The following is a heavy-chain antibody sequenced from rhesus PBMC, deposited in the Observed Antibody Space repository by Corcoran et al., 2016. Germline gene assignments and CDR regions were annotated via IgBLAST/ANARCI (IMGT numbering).Heavy chain of an antibody. D-gene: IGHD4-11*01. CDR2: IRSGGST. CDR1: GGSISSNY. CDR3: ARGLIDY. V-gene: IGHV4-160*01. Sequence: QVQLQESGPGLVKPSETLSLTCAVSGGSISSNYWSWIRQPPGKGLEWIGRIRSGGSTNYNPSLKSRVTISIDTSKNQFSLKLSSVTAADTAVYYCARGLIDYWGQGVLVTVSS. J-gene: IGHJ4*01.